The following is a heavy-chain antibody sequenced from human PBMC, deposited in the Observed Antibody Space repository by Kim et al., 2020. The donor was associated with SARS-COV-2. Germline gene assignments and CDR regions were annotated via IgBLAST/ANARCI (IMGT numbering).Heavy chain of an antibody. CDR3: ARSLGYYDRTGDFDY. J-gene: IGHJ4*02. D-gene: IGHD3-22*01. Sequence: PSLKSRVTISVETSKSQFPQKLSSVTAADTAVYYCARSLGYYDRTGDFDYWGQGTLVTVSS. V-gene: IGHV4-59*01.